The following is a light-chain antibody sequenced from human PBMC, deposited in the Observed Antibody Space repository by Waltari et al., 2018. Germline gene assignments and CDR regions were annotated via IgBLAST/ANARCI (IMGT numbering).Light chain of an antibody. CDR1: SGDVGLYHY. V-gene: IGLV2-14*01. CDR2: DVS. CDR3: NSYAGSSSWV. J-gene: IGLJ3*02. Sequence: QSALTQPASVSGSPGQSITISCTGTSGDVGLYHYVSWYQQHPGKAPKLMIYDVSVRPSGVSNRFSCSKSGNTASLTISGLQAEDEADYYCNSYAGSSSWVFGGGTKLTVL.